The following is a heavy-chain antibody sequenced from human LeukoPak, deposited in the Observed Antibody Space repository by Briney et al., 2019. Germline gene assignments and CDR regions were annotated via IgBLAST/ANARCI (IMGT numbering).Heavy chain of an antibody. CDR2: ISGSGGST. CDR3: ARRIAAAGIGYLDY. CDR1: GFTFSSYA. V-gene: IGHV3-23*01. D-gene: IGHD6-13*01. J-gene: IGHJ4*02. Sequence: GGSLRLSCAASGFTFSSYAMSWVRQAPGKGLEWVSAISGSGGSTYYADSVEGRFTISRDNAKNSLYLQMNSLRAEDTAVYYCARRIAAAGIGYLDYWGQGTLVTVSS.